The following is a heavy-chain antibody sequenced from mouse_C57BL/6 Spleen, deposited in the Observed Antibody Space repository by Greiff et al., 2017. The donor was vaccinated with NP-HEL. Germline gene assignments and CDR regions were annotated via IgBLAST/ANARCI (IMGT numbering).Heavy chain of an antibody. V-gene: IGHV14-4*01. CDR1: GFNIKDDY. Sequence: VQLQQSGAELVRPGASVKLSCTASGFNIKDDYMHWVKQRPEQGLEWIGWIDPENGDTEYASKFQGKATITADTSSNTAYLQLSSLTSEDTAVYYCTTRDYSNYWGQGTLVTVSA. J-gene: IGHJ3*01. D-gene: IGHD2-5*01. CDR3: TTRDYSNY. CDR2: IDPENGDT.